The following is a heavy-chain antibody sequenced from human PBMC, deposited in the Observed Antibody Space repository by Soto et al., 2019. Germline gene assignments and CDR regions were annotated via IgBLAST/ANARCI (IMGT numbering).Heavy chain of an antibody. CDR3: AKDSPIVVGPAATGGMDV. V-gene: IGHV1-2*02. CDR1: GYTFTDYY. Sequence: ASVKVSCKASGYTFTDYYMHWVRQAPGQGLEWMGWINPNSGGTKYAQKFQGRVTMTRVTSISTAYMELSSLRSDDTALYYCAKDSPIVVGPAATGGMDVWGQGTTVTVSS. D-gene: IGHD2-2*01. CDR2: INPNSGGT. J-gene: IGHJ6*02.